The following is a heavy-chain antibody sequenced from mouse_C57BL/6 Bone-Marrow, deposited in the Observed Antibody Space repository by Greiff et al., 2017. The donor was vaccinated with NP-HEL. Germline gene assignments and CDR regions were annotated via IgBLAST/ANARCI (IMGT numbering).Heavy chain of an antibody. J-gene: IGHJ4*01. CDR2: IYTGDGDT. CDR3: ARSAYYRNYGGYAMDY. V-gene: IGHV1-82*01. D-gene: IGHD2-10*01. Sequence: VKLMESGPELVKPGASVKISCKASGYAFSSSWMYWVKQRPGKGLEWIGRIYTGDGDTNYTGKFKGKSTLTADKSSSKAYMQLSSLTSEDSAVYVSARSAYYRNYGGYAMDYWGQGTTVTVSS. CDR1: GYAFSSSW.